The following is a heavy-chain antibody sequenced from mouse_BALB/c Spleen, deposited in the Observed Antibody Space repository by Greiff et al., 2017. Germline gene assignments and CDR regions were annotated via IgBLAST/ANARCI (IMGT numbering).Heavy chain of an antibody. Sequence: EVQLQQSGAELVRPGALVKLSCKASGFNIKDYYMHWVKQRPEQGLEWIGRIDPANGNTKYDPKFQGKATITADTSSNTAYLQLSSLTSEDTAVYYCARSGYPAYWGQGTTLTVSS. J-gene: IGHJ2*01. V-gene: IGHV14-1*02. CDR3: ARSGYPAY. CDR2: IDPANGNT. CDR1: GFNIKDYY. D-gene: IGHD3-1*01.